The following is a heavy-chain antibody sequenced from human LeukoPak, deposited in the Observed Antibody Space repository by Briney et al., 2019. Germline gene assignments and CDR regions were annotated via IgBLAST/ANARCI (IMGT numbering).Heavy chain of an antibody. CDR2: INQDGSDK. CDR1: GFFFRGYW. D-gene: IGHD6-13*01. CDR3: ASGGDSSSWPFDY. Sequence: GGSLRLSCAASGFFFRGYWMSWLRQAPGKGLVWVANINQDGSDKYYVDSVTGRFTISRDNAKNSVYLQMTSVRAEDTAVYFCASGGDSSSWPFDYWGQGILATVSS. J-gene: IGHJ4*02. V-gene: IGHV3-7*01.